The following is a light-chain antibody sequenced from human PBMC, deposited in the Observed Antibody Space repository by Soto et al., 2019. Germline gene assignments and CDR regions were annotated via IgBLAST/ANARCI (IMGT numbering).Light chain of an antibody. CDR3: SSYTVSTDVV. Sequence: QSALTQPASLSGSPGQSVTISCSGTTSDFVHYNYVSWYQHHPGKAPQLIPFEVSNRPSGVSSRFSGSKSGNTASLIISGLQAEDEAYYYCSSYTVSTDVVFGGGTKVTVL. V-gene: IGLV2-14*01. CDR2: EVS. J-gene: IGLJ2*01. CDR1: TSDFVHYNY.